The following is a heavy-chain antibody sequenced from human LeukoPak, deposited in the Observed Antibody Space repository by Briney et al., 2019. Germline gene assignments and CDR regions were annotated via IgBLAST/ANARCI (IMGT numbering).Heavy chain of an antibody. J-gene: IGHJ4*02. D-gene: IGHD2-2*01. V-gene: IGHV1-46*01. CDR3: ASWVTRCSCTSCPPDY. CDR1: GYTFTSYY. Sequence: ASVKVSCKASGYTFTSYYMHWVRQAPGQGLEWMGIINPSGGSTSYAQKFQGRVTMTRDTSTSTVYMELSSLRSEDTAVYYCASWVTRCSCTSCPPDYWGQGTLVTVSS. CDR2: INPSGGST.